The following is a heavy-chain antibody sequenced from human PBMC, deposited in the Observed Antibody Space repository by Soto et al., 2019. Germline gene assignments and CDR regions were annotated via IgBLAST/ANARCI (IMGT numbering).Heavy chain of an antibody. J-gene: IGHJ4*02. D-gene: IGHD3-10*01. CDR2: IYYSGST. Sequence: SETLSLTGTVSGGSVSSGSYYWSWIRQPPGKGLEWIGYIYYSGSTNYNPSLKSRVTISVDTSKNQFSLKLNSVTAADTAVYYCARESVWFGESFDYWGQGTLVTVSS. V-gene: IGHV4-61*01. CDR1: GGSVSSGSYY. CDR3: ARESVWFGESFDY.